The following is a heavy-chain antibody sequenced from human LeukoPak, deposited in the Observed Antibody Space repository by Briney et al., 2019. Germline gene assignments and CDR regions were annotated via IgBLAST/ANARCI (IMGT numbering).Heavy chain of an antibody. V-gene: IGHV3-21*01. CDR1: GFTFSSDS. Sequence: PGGSLRLSCAASGFTFSSDSMNWVRQAPVKGLEWGSSISSSSGYIYYADSLKGRFTISRDNAKHSVYLQMNSLRAEETAVYYCASSGSSGCYWGQGTLVTVSS. D-gene: IGHD6-19*01. CDR2: ISSSSGYI. J-gene: IGHJ4*02. CDR3: ASSGSSGCY.